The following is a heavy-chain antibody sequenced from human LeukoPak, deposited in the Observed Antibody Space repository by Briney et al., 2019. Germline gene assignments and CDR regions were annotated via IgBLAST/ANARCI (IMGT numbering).Heavy chain of an antibody. D-gene: IGHD3-22*01. CDR3: ARYYYDSSGYYH. V-gene: IGHV1-2*02. CDR1: GYTFTGYY. Sequence: ASVKVSCKASGYTFTGYYMHWVRQAPGQGLEWMGWINPNSGGTNYAQKFQGRVTMTRDTSISTAYMELSRLRSDDTAVYYCARYYYDSSGYYHWGQGTLVTVSS. J-gene: IGHJ5*02. CDR2: INPNSGGT.